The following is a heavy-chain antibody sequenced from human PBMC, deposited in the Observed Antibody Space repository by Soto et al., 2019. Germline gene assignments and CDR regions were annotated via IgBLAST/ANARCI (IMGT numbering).Heavy chain of an antibody. CDR2: IYYSGST. CDR3: ARHSLGGLHLGELSASPPYYYYYYMDV. Sequence: SETLSLTCTVSGGSISSSSYYWGWIRQPPGKGLEWIGSIYYSGSTYYNPSLKSRVTISVDTSKNQFSLKLSSVTAADTAVYYCARHSLGGLHLGELSASPPYYYYYYMDVWGKGTTVTVSS. J-gene: IGHJ6*03. D-gene: IGHD3-16*02. V-gene: IGHV4-39*01. CDR1: GGSISSSSYY.